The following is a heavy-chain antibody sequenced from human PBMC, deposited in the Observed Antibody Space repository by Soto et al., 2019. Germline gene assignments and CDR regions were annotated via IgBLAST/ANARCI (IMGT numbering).Heavy chain of an antibody. CDR3: ARDRYDFWSGYVPHDYYMDV. V-gene: IGHV3-7*01. CDR2: IKQDGSEK. Sequence: GGSLRLSCAASGFTFSSYWMSWVRQAPGKGLEWVANIKQDGSEKYYVDSVKGRFTISRDNAKNSLYLQMNSLRAEDTAVYYCARDRYDFWSGYVPHDYYMDVWGKGTTVTVSS. J-gene: IGHJ6*03. CDR1: GFTFSSYW. D-gene: IGHD3-3*01.